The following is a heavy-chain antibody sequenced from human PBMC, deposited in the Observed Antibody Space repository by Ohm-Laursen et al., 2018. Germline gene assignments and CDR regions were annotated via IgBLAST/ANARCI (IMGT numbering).Heavy chain of an antibody. CDR1: GYIFTGYY. J-gene: IGHJ4*02. V-gene: IGHV1-69*06. D-gene: IGHD3-3*01. Sequence: SVKVSCKASGYIFTGYYMHWVRQAPGQGLEWMGWINPIFGTANYAQKFQGRVTITADKSTSTAYMELSSLRSEDTAVYYCARGPFGVTTHFDYWGQGTLVTVSS. CDR3: ARGPFGVTTHFDY. CDR2: INPIFGTA.